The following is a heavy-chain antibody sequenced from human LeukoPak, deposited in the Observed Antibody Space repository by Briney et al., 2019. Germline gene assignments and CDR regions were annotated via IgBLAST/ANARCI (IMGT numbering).Heavy chain of an antibody. CDR2: INPNSGGT. J-gene: IGHJ5*02. Sequence: ASVKVSCKASGYTFTGYYMHWVRQAPGQGLEWMGRINPNSGGTNYAQKFQGRVTMTRDTSISTAYMELSRLRSDDTAVYYCARGRSRLSPFDPWGQGTLVTVSS. V-gene: IGHV1-2*06. CDR1: GYTFTGYY. CDR3: ARGRSRLSPFDP. D-gene: IGHD2/OR15-2a*01.